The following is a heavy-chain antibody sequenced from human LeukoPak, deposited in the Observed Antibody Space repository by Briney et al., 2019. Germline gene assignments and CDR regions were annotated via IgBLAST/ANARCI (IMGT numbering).Heavy chain of an antibody. CDR3: ARGGGFLPVEMATTHD. V-gene: IGHV4-59*01. CDR2: IYYSGST. CDR1: GGSISSYY. J-gene: IGHJ4*02. Sequence: PSETLSLTCTVSGGSISSYYWSWIRQPPGKGLEWIGYIYYSGSTNYNPSLKSRVTISVDTSKNQFSLKLSSVTAADTAVYYCARGGGFLPVEMATTHDWGQGTLATVSS. D-gene: IGHD5-24*01.